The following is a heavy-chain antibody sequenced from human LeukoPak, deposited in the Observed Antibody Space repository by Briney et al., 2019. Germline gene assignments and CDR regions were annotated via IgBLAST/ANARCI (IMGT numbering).Heavy chain of an antibody. CDR1: GYTFTGYY. V-gene: IGHV1-2*02. D-gene: IGHD5-18*01. CDR2: INPNSGGT. Sequence: ASVKVSCKASGYTFTGYYMHWVRQAPGQGLEWMGWINPNSGGTNYAQKFQGRVTMTRDTSISTAYMELSSLRSEDTAVYYCARGSDTAMVTRYYYMDVWGKGTTVTVSS. J-gene: IGHJ6*03. CDR3: ARGSDTAMVTRYYYMDV.